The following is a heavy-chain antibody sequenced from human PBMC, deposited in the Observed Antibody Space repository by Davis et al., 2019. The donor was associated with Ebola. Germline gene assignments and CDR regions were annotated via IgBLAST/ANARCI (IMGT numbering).Heavy chain of an antibody. CDR1: GFTFSSYS. J-gene: IGHJ6*02. D-gene: IGHD3-22*01. Sequence: PGGSLRLSCAASGFTFSSYSMNWVRQAPGKGLEWVSSISSSSSYIYYADSVKGRFTISRDNAKNSLYLQMNSLRAEDTAVYYCARDRRIDYYDSSGYAYYYYYGMDVWGQGTTVTVSS. CDR3: ARDRRIDYYDSSGYAYYYYYGMDV. V-gene: IGHV3-21*01. CDR2: ISSSSSYI.